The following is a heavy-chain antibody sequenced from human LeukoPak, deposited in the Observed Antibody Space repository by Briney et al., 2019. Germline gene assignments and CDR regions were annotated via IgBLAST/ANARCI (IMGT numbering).Heavy chain of an antibody. J-gene: IGHJ5*02. CDR2: ISSSSYI. CDR1: GFTFSSYS. D-gene: IGHD1/OR15-1a*01. V-gene: IGHV3-21*01. Sequence: GGSLRLSCAASGFTFSSYSMNWVRQAPGKGLEWVSSISSSSYIYYADSVKGRFTISRDNAKNSLYLQMNSLRAEDTAVYYCARDRRITGTDNWFDPWGQGTLVTVSS. CDR3: ARDRRITGTDNWFDP.